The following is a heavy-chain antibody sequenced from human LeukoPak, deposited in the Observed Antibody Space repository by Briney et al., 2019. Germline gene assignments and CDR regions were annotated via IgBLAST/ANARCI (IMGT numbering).Heavy chain of an antibody. CDR3: ARVTAVTSVDY. Sequence: NPSETLSLPCTVSGGSISSGHYYWRWIRQPPGKGLEWIGYIFKSGSTYYNPSLKSRVSISIDTSKNQFSLKLSSVAAADTAVYYCARVTAVTSVDYWGQGTLVTVSS. V-gene: IGHV4-30-4*01. CDR1: GGSISSGHYY. J-gene: IGHJ4*02. CDR2: IFKSGST. D-gene: IGHD4-17*01.